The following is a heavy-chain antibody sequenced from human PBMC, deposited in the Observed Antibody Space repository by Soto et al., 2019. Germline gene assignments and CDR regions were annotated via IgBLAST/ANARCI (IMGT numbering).Heavy chain of an antibody. J-gene: IGHJ4*02. CDR3: ARGGLEPFDH. CDR1: GVTVGNYW. Sequence: PGWSLGLCCAASGVTVGNYWMHWVRQAPGKGLVWVSRISDYGRINYADSVKDRFIISRDDARSELYLQLNDLRVEDTATYYCARGGLEPFDHWGQGALVTVSS. V-gene: IGHV3-74*01. CDR2: ISDYGRI. D-gene: IGHD1-1*01.